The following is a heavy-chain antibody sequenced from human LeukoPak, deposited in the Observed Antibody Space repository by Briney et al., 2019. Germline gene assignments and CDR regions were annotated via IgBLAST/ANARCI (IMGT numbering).Heavy chain of an antibody. D-gene: IGHD3-10*01. CDR2: FYYSGRT. Sequence: SQTLSLTCSVSGGSISCVGYYWSWTRQHPGKGLEWIGYFYYSGRTYYNPSLKSRVTISVDTSKNQFSLKLSSVTAADTAVYYCAREGITMVRGVPNYYYGMDVWGKGTTVTVSS. V-gene: IGHV4-31*03. J-gene: IGHJ6*04. CDR3: AREGITMVRGVPNYYYGMDV. CDR1: GGSISCVGYY.